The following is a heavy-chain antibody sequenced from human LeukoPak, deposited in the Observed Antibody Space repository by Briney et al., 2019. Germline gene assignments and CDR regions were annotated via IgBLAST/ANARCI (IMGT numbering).Heavy chain of an antibody. J-gene: IGHJ4*02. Sequence: PSETLSLTCTVSGGSISIYYWSWIRQPQGKGLEWIGYIYYSGSTNYSPSLKSRVTISVDTSKNQFSLKLSSVTAADTAVYYCARHTSGWYYFDYWGQGTLVTVSS. CDR3: ARHTSGWYYFDY. CDR2: IYYSGST. D-gene: IGHD6-19*01. CDR1: GGSISIYY. V-gene: IGHV4-59*08.